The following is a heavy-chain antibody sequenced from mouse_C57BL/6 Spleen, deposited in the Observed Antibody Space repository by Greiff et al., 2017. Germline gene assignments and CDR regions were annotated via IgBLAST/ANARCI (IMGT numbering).Heavy chain of an antibody. CDR3: ARPFSGYFDY. Sequence: QVQLQQPGAELVMPGASVKLSCKASGYTFTSYWMHWVKQRPGQGLEWIGEIDPSDSYTNYNQKFKGKSTLTVDKSSSTAYMQLSSLTSEDAAVYYCARPFSGYFDYWGQGTTLTVSS. CDR2: IDPSDSYT. CDR1: GYTFTSYW. J-gene: IGHJ2*01. V-gene: IGHV1-69*01.